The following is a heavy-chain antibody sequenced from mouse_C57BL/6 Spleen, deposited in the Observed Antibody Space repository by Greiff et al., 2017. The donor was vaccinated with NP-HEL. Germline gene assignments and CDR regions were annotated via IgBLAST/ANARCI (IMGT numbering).Heavy chain of an antibody. V-gene: IGHV5-9*01. CDR2: ISGGGGNT. D-gene: IGHD2-3*01. CDR1: GFTFSSYT. CDR3: ARHGGGYDGYYWEFAY. J-gene: IGHJ3*01. Sequence: EVQLMESGGGLVKPGGSLKLSCAASGFTFSSYTMSWVRQTPEKRLEWVATISGGGGNTYYPDSVKGRFTISRDNAKNTLYLQMSSLRSEDTALYYCARHGGGYDGYYWEFAYWGQGTLVTVSA.